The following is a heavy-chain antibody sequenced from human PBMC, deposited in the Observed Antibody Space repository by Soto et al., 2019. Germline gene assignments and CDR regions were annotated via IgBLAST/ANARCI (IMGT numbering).Heavy chain of an antibody. CDR2: FVPIFGTP. CDR3: ARPHEPLVPAGLLDY. Sequence: QVQLVQSGAEVKEPGSSVKVSCKSSGPTFISYAISWVRQAPGQGLEWMGGFVPIFGTPNYAQKFQGRITITADESTSTAYMELSSLTVEDTAVFYCARPHEPLVPAGLLDYWGQGTLVIVSS. V-gene: IGHV1-69*12. J-gene: IGHJ4*02. CDR1: GPTFISYA. D-gene: IGHD2-2*01.